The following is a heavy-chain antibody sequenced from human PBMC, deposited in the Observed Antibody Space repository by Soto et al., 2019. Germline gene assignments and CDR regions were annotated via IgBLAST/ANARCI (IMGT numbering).Heavy chain of an antibody. J-gene: IGHJ4*02. Sequence: EVQMVESGGGLVKPGGSLRLSCAASGFTFSSYSMHWVRQAPGKGLEWVSSIDWSGAYIPYADSVRGRFTISRDNAKSSLYLQMNSLRAEDTAVYYCGRSASGESPDYWGQGTLVTVSS. V-gene: IGHV3-21*01. D-gene: IGHD3-10*01. CDR2: IDWSGAYI. CDR3: GRSASGESPDY. CDR1: GFTFSSYS.